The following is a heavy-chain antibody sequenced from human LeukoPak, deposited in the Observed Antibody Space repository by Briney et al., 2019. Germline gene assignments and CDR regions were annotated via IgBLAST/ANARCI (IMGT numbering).Heavy chain of an antibody. CDR3: ARDTDNDYYGSGASTDFDY. V-gene: IGHV1-18*01. J-gene: IGHJ4*02. CDR1: GYTFTSYG. D-gene: IGHD3-10*01. CDR2: ISAYNGNT. Sequence: ASVKVSCKASGYTFTSYGISRVRQAPGQGLEWMGWISAYNGNTNYAQKLQGRVTMTTDTSTSTAYMELRSLRSDDTAVYYCARDTDNDYYGSGASTDFDYWGQGTLVTVSS.